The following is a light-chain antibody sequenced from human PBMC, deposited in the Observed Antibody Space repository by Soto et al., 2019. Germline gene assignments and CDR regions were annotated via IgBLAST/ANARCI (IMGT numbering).Light chain of an antibody. J-gene: IGLJ1*01. Sequence: QSALTQPASVSGSPGQSITISCTGTSSDVGGYNYVSWYQQHPGKAPKLMLYEVSHRPSWVSNRFSGSKSGNTASLTISGLQAEDEADYYCSSYTSSSTPYVFGTGTKLTVI. CDR1: SSDVGGYNY. CDR3: SSYTSSSTPYV. V-gene: IGLV2-14*01. CDR2: EVS.